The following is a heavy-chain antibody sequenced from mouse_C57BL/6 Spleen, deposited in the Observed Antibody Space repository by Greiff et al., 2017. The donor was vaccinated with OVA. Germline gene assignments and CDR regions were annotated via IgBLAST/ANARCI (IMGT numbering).Heavy chain of an antibody. V-gene: IGHV6-3*01. D-gene: IGHD3-3*01. CDR1: GFTFSNYW. J-gene: IGHJ2*01. Sequence: EVQGVESGGGLVQPGGSMKLSCVASGFTFSNYWMNWVRQSPEKGLEWVAQIRLKSDNYATHYAESVKGRFTISRDDSKSSVYLQMNNLRAEDTGIYYCTGGPYYFDYWGQGTTLTVSS. CDR3: TGGPYYFDY. CDR2: IRLKSDNYAT.